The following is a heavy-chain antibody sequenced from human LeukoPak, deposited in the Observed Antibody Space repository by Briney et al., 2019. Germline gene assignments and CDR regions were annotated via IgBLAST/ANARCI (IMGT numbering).Heavy chain of an antibody. V-gene: IGHV1-46*01. CDR3: ARYDSSGYGAEK. CDR1: GYTFTTYY. D-gene: IGHD3-22*01. Sequence: ASVKVSCKASGYTFTTYYMHWVRQAPGQGLEWMGIINPSGGSTSYAQKFQGRVTMTRDMSTSTVYMELSSLRSEDTAVYYCARYDSSGYGAEKWGQGTLVTVSS. CDR2: INPSGGST. J-gene: IGHJ4*02.